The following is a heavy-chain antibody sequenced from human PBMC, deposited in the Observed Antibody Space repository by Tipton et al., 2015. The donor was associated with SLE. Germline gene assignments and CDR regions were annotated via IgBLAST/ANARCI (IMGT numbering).Heavy chain of an antibody. CDR2: INPNSGGT. CDR3: ARDRGKLGMDLYY. Sequence: SGAEVKKPGASVKVSCKASGYTFTGYYMHWVRQAPGQGLEWMGRINPNSGGTNYAQKFQGRVTMTRDTSISTAYMELSRLRSDDTAVYYCARDRGKLGMDLYYWGQGTLVTVSS. D-gene: IGHD7-27*01. J-gene: IGHJ4*02. V-gene: IGHV1-2*06. CDR1: GYTFTGYY.